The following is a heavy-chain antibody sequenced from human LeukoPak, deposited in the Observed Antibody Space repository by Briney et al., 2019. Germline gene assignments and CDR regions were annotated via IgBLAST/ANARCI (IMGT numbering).Heavy chain of an antibody. CDR1: GGSISSYY. V-gene: IGHV4-59*01. CDR2: IYYSGST. D-gene: IGHD2-15*01. J-gene: IGHJ6*03. CDR3: ARTTEGYCRGGSCYYYYYYMDV. Sequence: SETLSLTCTVSGGSISSYYWSWIRQPPGKGLEWIGHIYYSGSTNYNPSLKSRVTISVDTSKNQFSLKLSSVTAADTAVYYCARTTEGYCRGGSCYYYYYYMDVWGKGTTVTVSS.